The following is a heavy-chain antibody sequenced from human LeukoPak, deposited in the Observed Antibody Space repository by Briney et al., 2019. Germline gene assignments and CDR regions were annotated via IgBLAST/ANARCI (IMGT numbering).Heavy chain of an antibody. CDR3: ARGVSGSCTPNYFDY. CDR2: IYHSGST. D-gene: IGHD1-26*01. V-gene: IGHV4-30-2*01. J-gene: IGHJ4*02. CDR1: GGSISSGGYS. Sequence: SETLSLTCAVSGGSISSGGYSWSWIRQPPGKGLEWIGYIYHSGSTYYNPSLKSRVTISVDRSKNQFSLKLSSVTAADTAVYYCARGVSGSCTPNYFDYWGQGTLVTVSS.